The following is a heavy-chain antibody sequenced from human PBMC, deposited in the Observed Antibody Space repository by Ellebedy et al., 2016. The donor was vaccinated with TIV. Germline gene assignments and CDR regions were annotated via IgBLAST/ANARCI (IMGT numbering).Heavy chain of an antibody. CDR2: IYPGDSDA. Sequence: GESLKISCKASGYSFTNHWIAWVRQMPGKGLEWVGFIYPGDSDARYRTSFEGQIIISSDKSINTAYLQWRSLRASDTAIYYCARLRDALADELGYWGQGTLVTVSS. CDR1: GYSFTNHW. V-gene: IGHV5-51*01. D-gene: IGHD6-19*01. CDR3: ARLRDALADELGY. J-gene: IGHJ4*02.